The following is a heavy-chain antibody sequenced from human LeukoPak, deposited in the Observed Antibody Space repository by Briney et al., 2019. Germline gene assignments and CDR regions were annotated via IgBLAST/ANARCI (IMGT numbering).Heavy chain of an antibody. CDR1: GGSISGYS. D-gene: IGHD1-26*01. CDR3: ARQGSGGRAFDI. J-gene: IGHJ3*02. CDR2: IYYSGRT. Sequence: ETLSLTCTVSGGSISGYSWNWIRQPPGKGLEWIGSIYYSGRTNYNPSLESRVTISLDTSKNQLSLQLNSATAADTAVYYCARQGSGGRAFDIWGQGTMVTVSS. V-gene: IGHV4-59*08.